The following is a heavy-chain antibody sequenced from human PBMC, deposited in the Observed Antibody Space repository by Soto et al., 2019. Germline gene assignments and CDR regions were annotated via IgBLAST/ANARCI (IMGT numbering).Heavy chain of an antibody. J-gene: IGHJ4*02. CDR3: AREERITMVRGVNVY. Sequence: TSETLSLTCAVYGGSFSGYYWSWIRQPPGKGLEWIGEINHSGSTNYNPSLKSRVTISVDTSKNQFSLKLSSVTAADTAVFYCAREERITMVRGVNVYWGQGTLVTVPS. CDR1: GGSFSGYY. CDR2: INHSGST. V-gene: IGHV4-34*01. D-gene: IGHD3-10*01.